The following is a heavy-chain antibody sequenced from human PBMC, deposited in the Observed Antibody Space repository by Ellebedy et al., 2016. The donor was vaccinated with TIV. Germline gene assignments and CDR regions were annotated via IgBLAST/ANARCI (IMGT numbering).Heavy chain of an antibody. CDR1: GFTFSSYA. CDR3: AKEPVRFSYVARFHLGMDV. J-gene: IGHJ6*02. V-gene: IGHV3-23*01. CDR2: ISGSGGST. D-gene: IGHD3-16*01. Sequence: GGSLRLSCATSGFTFSSYAMNWVRQAPGMGLEWVSGISGSGGSTYYADSVKGRFTISRDNSKNTLDLQMNSLRPEDTAVYYCAKEPVRFSYVARFHLGMDVWGQGTTVTVSS.